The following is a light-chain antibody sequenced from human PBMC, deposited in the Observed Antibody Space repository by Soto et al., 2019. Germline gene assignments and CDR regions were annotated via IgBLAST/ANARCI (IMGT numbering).Light chain of an antibody. Sequence: DIVLTQSPATLSLSPGERATLSCRASQSVSSYLAWYQQKPGQAPRLLIYDASSRATGIPARFSGSGSGTDFTLTISSLEPEDFAVYFCQQRSNWPVTFGQGTKVDI. J-gene: IGKJ1*01. CDR2: DAS. CDR3: QQRSNWPVT. CDR1: QSVSSY. V-gene: IGKV3-11*01.